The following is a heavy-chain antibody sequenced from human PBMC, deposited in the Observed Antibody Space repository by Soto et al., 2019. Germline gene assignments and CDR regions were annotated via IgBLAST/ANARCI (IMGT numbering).Heavy chain of an antibody. D-gene: IGHD3-10*01. CDR3: AKDYYGSGSYYSSRFDAFVI. Sequence: GGSLRLSCTASGFTFSSYAMSWVRQAPGKGLEWVSAISGSGGSTYYADSVKGRFTISRDNSKNTLYLQMNSLRAEDTAVYYCAKDYYGSGSYYSSRFDAFVIWGQGTMVTVSS. V-gene: IGHV3-23*01. J-gene: IGHJ3*02. CDR2: ISGSGGST. CDR1: GFTFSSYA.